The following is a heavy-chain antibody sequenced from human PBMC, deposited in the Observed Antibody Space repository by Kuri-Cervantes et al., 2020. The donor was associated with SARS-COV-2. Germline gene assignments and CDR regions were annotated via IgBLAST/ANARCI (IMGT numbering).Heavy chain of an antibody. CDR2: IDWDDDK. V-gene: IGHV2-70*11. CDR3: ARTAMVTGYYHYYMDV. D-gene: IGHD5-18*01. CDR1: GFSLSTSGMC. Sequence: SGPTLVKPTQTLTLTCTFSGFSLSTSGMCVSWIRQPPGKALEWLARIDWDDDKYYSTSLKTRLTISKDTSKNQVVLTMTNMDPVDTATYYCARTAMVTGYYHYYMDVWGKGTTVTVYS. J-gene: IGHJ6*03.